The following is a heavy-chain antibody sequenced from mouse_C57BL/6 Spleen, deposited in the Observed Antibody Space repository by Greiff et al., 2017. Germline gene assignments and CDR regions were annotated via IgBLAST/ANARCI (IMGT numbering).Heavy chain of an antibody. CDR3: ARDGAYYGNYEAMDD. J-gene: IGHJ4*01. V-gene: IGHV3-6*01. Sequence: EVQLQQSGPGLVKPSQSLSLTCSVTGYSITSGYYWNWIRQFPGNKLEWMGYISYDGSNNYNPSLKNRISITRDTSKNQFFLKLNSVTTEDTATYYCARDGAYYGNYEAMDDWGQGTSVTVSS. CDR1: GYSITSGYY. D-gene: IGHD2-10*01. CDR2: ISYDGSN.